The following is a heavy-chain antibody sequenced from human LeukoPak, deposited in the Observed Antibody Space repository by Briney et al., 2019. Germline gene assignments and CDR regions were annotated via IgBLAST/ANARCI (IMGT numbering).Heavy chain of an antibody. CDR3: ARVLGGCWFDP. J-gene: IGHJ5*01. Sequence: ASVKVSCKASGGTFSSYAFSWVRQAPGQGLDWMGGIIPIFGTANYAQKFQGRVTITADESTSTAYMELSILRSEDKAQVYCARVLGGCWFDPWGQGTLVTVSP. CDR1: GGTFSSYA. CDR2: IIPIFGTA. V-gene: IGHV1-69*13.